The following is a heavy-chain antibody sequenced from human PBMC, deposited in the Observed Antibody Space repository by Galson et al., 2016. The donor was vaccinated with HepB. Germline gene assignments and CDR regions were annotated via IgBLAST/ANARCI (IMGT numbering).Heavy chain of an antibody. J-gene: IGHJ5*02. CDR1: GYTFTTYG. CDR2: INVGNGDT. V-gene: IGHV1-3*01. Sequence: VKVSCKASGYTFTTYGMHWLRQAPGQRPEWMGWINVGNGDTKYSEKFQDRVTITRDTFASTAYMELNSLRSEDTAVYYCARTWSYCAGDCSPQRVGSWFDPWGQGTLVTVSS. D-gene: IGHD2-21*02. CDR3: ARTWSYCAGDCSPQRVGSWFDP.